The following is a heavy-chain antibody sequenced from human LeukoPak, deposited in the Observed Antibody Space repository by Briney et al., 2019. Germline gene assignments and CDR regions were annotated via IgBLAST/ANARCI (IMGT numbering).Heavy chain of an antibody. J-gene: IGHJ4*02. D-gene: IGHD4-11*01. Sequence: SQTLSLTCSVSGDSISGSPSSRTWIRQHPGKGLEWIGHIYYSGSTNFNPSLQSRVTISVDTSKNQFSLKLRSVTAADTAVYYCVRGGATTVTLVYWGQETLVTVSS. CDR2: IYYSGST. CDR1: GDSISGSPSS. CDR3: VRGGATTVTLVY. V-gene: IGHV4-31*03.